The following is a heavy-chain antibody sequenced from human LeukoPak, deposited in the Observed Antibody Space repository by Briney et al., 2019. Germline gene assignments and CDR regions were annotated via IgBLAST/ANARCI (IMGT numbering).Heavy chain of an antibody. CDR3: ARVPGNRGYDYYFDY. D-gene: IGHD5-12*01. J-gene: IGHJ4*02. CDR2: INPRGGST. V-gene: IGHV1-46*01. CDR1: GYTLTSYY. Sequence: ASVKLSCKASGYTLTSYYMHWVRQAPGQGLEWVGIINPRGGSTTYAQKFQGRVTMTRDTSTSTVYMELSSLRSEDTGVYYCARVPGNRGYDYYFDYWGQGSPVTVSS.